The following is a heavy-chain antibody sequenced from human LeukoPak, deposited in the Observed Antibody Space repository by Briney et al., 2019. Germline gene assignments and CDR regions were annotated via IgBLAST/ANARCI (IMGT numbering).Heavy chain of an antibody. CDR1: GYTFTSYG. V-gene: IGHV1-18*04. CDR2: ISAYNGNT. J-gene: IGHJ4*02. CDR3: VRGLASGYGSGSYSDY. D-gene: IGHD3-10*01. Sequence: GASVKVSCKASGYTFTSYGISWVRQAPGQGLEWMGWISAYNGNTNYAQKLQGRVTMTTDTSTSPAYMELRSLRSDDTAVYYCVRGLASGYGSGSYSDYWGQGTLVTVSS.